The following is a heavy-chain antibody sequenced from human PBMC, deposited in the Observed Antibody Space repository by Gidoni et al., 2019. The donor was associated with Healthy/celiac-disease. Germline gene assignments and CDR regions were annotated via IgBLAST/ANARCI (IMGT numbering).Heavy chain of an antibody. V-gene: IGHV3-43D*03. D-gene: IGHD5-12*01. CDR3: AKDKGYSGYNPFDY. CDR1: GFTFDDYA. J-gene: IGHJ4*02. CDR2: ISWNGGST. Sequence: EVQLVESGGVVVQPGGSLRLSCAASGFTFDDYAMHWVRQAPGKGLEWVSLISWNGGSTYYAESVKGRFTISRDNSKNSLYLQMNSLRAEDTALYYCAKDKGYSGYNPFDYWGQGTLVTVSS.